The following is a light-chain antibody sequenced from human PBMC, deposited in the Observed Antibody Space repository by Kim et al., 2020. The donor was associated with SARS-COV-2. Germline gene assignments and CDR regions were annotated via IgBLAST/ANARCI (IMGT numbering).Light chain of an antibody. Sequence: ASLGDRVTITCRASENINKWLVWYQQKPGKAPNVLIYMASSLESGVPSRFSGSGSGTEFSLTISSLQPDDFATYYCQQDNAFPLTFGGGTKVDIK. J-gene: IGKJ4*01. V-gene: IGKV1-5*03. CDR2: MAS. CDR3: QQDNAFPLT. CDR1: ENINKW.